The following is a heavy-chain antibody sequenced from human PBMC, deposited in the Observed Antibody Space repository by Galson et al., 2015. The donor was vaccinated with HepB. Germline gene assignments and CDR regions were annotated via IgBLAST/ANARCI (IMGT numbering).Heavy chain of an antibody. J-gene: IGHJ6*02. CDR1: GFTFSSYW. D-gene: IGHD3-10*01. CDR2: IKQDGSEK. CDR3: ARDTTMVRGVINYYYYYYGMDV. V-gene: IGHV3-7*01. Sequence: SLRLSCAASGFTFSSYWMSWVRQAPGKGLEWVANIKQDGSEKYYVDSVKGRFTISRDNAKNSLYLQMNSLRAEDTAVYYCARDTTMVRGVINYYYYYYGMDVWGQGTTVTVSS.